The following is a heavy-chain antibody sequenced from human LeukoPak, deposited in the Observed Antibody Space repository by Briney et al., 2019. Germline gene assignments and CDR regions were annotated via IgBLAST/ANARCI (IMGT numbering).Heavy chain of an antibody. Sequence: PGGSLRLSCAASGFTFSSYGMHWVRQAPGKGLEWVAFIRCDGSNKYYADSVKGRFTISRDNSKNTLYLQMNSLRAEDTAVYYCAKDLLAYCSGGSCSDLDPWGQGTLVTVSS. J-gene: IGHJ5*02. D-gene: IGHD2-15*01. CDR2: IRCDGSNK. CDR3: AKDLLAYCSGGSCSDLDP. CDR1: GFTFSSYG. V-gene: IGHV3-30*02.